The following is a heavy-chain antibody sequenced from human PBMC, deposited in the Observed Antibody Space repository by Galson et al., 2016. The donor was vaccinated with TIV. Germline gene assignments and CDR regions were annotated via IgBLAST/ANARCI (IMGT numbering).Heavy chain of an antibody. V-gene: IGHV3-33*01. CDR1: GFTFSNYG. J-gene: IGHJ4*02. D-gene: IGHD1-26*01. CDR2: MWSDGTNE. CDR3: ARSPPLGSTIYYFDY. Sequence: SLRLSCAASGFTFSNYGIHWVRQAPGKGLEWVSTMWSDGTNEHYADSVKGRFTISRDNYKDTLYLHMHSLGADDTAVYYGARSPPLGSTIYYFDYWGQGTLVTVSS.